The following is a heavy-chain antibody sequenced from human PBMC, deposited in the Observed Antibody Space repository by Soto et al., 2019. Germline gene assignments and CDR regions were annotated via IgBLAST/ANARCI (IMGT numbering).Heavy chain of an antibody. CDR1: GGTFSSYT. CDR2: IIPILGIA. Sequence: QVQLVQSGAEVKKPGSSVKVSCKASGGTFSSYTISWVRQAPGQGLEWMGRIIPILGIANYAQKFQGRVTNTADKSTSTGGREPSSRRTEETAVYYCARDREEDYYCYGMDVWGKGTTVTVGS. J-gene: IGHJ6*04. V-gene: IGHV1-69*08. CDR3: ARDREEDYYCYGMDV. D-gene: IGHD3-10*01.